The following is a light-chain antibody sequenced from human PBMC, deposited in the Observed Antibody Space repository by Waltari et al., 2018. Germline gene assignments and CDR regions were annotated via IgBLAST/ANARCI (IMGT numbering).Light chain of an antibody. Sequence: EIVLTQSPATLSLSPGETATLSCRASQSVGTYLAWYHQKPGQAPRLLIYDASNRATGIPDRFRGSGSGTDFTLTISSLEPEDFALYYCQQRSSWTPHTFGQGARLEIK. CDR3: QQRSSWTPHT. V-gene: IGKV3-11*01. CDR1: QSVGTY. J-gene: IGKJ2*01. CDR2: DAS.